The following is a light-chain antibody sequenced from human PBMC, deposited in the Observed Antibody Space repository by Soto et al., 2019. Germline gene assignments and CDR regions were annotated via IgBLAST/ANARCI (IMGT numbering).Light chain of an antibody. J-gene: IGLJ1*01. CDR3: CSLTTSSTYV. Sequence: QSALTQPASVSGSPGQSITISCTGTSSDVGGYNYVSWYQQYPGKAPKVMIYDVTNRPSGVSNRFSGSRSGNTASLTISGLQAEDEADYYCCSLTTSSTYVFGTGTKLTVL. V-gene: IGLV2-14*01. CDR2: DVT. CDR1: SSDVGGYNY.